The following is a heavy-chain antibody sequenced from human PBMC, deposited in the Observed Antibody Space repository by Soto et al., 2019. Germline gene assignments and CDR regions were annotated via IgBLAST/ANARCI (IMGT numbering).Heavy chain of an antibody. CDR3: ARTRRCGADSCPFDFDY. CDR1: GYTFTTYW. J-gene: IGHJ4*02. V-gene: IGHV5-51*01. Sequence: PGESLKISCKGSGYTFTTYWIAWVRQMPGKGLDWMGIIYPGDSDTRYSPSFQGQVTISADKCVSTAYRQWSSLKASDTAMYYCARTRRCGADSCPFDFDYWGRGTLVTVSS. CDR2: IYPGDSDT. D-gene: IGHD2-21*01.